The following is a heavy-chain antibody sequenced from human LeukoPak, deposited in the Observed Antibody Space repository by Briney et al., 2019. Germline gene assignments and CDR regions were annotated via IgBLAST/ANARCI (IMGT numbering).Heavy chain of an antibody. CDR3: ARTIXXXPFDY. Sequence: LTCTVSGXXISXXXXXWIXXXXXXXXXWIGXIYCSGSTNYNPSLRSRVTMSVDTSKNQFSLKLSSVTAADTAVYYCARTIXXXPFDYXGQ. CDR2: IYCSGST. CDR1: GXXISXXX. J-gene: IGHJ4*02. V-gene: IGHV4-59*01. D-gene: IGHD2-21*01.